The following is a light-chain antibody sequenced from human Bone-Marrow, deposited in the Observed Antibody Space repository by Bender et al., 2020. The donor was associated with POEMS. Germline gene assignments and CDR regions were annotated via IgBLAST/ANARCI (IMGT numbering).Light chain of an antibody. CDR2: GYN. V-gene: IGLV1-40*01. CDR1: SSNTGSGYD. Sequence: QAVVTQPPSVSGAPGQRVTISCTGSSSNTGSGYDINWYQHLPGTAPKLLIYGYNNRPSGVPDRFSGSKSDNSASLTVSGLQADDEGDYYCASYAGRNTWIFGGGTKVTVL. CDR3: ASYAGRNTWI. J-gene: IGLJ2*01.